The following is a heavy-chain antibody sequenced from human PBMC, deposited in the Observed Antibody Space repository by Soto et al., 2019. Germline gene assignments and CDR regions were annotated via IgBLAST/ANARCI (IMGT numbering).Heavy chain of an antibody. CDR3: AKALSIAAFFDS. D-gene: IGHD3-3*02. J-gene: IGHJ4*02. V-gene: IGHV3-30*18. Sequence: GSLRLSCEASGFRFGSYGMHWVRQAPGKGLEWVTFISYDGSNTYYADSVKGRFTISRDNSKNTLYLQMNTLRVEDTAVYYCAKALSIAAFFDSWGQGTLVTVSS. CDR1: GFRFGSYG. CDR2: ISYDGSNT.